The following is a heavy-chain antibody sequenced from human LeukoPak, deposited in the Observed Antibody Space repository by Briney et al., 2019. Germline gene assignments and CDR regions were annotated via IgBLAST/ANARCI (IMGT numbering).Heavy chain of an antibody. CDR3: ARGRGVWGSYRPFFDY. CDR1: GGSFSGYY. V-gene: IGHV4-34*01. D-gene: IGHD3-16*02. Sequence: SETLSLTCAVYGGSFSGYYWSWIRQPPGKGLEWLGGINHSGSTNYNPSLKSRVTISVDTSNNQFSLKLSSVTAADTAVYYCARGRGVWGSYRPFFDYWGRGTLVTVSS. CDR2: INHSGST. J-gene: IGHJ4*02.